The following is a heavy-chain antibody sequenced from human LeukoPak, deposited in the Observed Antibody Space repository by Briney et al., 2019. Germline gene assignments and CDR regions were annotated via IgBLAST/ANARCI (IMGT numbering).Heavy chain of an antibody. Sequence: GAPRLSCSASGFTFSRYAMHWVRQAPGKGLEYVSGVTSNGGSTYYADSVKGRFTISRDNSKNTLYLQMSTLRAEDTAVYYCVKSSGSSWYMFDYWGQGTLVTVSS. CDR1: GFTFSRYA. CDR3: VKSSGSSWYMFDY. D-gene: IGHD6-13*01. CDR2: VTSNGGST. J-gene: IGHJ4*02. V-gene: IGHV3-64D*09.